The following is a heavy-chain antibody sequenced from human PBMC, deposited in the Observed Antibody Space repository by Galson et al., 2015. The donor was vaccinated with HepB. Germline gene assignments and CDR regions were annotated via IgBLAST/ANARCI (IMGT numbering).Heavy chain of an antibody. V-gene: IGHV4-39*07. CDR1: GGSISSAAYY. CDR3: ARDRAAGSFDY. Sequence: ETLSLTCTVSGGSISSAAYYWGWIRQPPGKGLEWIGRIYYSGSTSYNPSLKGRVTISVDTSKNQFSPKLSSVTAADTAVYYCARDRAAGSFDYWGQGTLVTVSS. CDR2: IYYSGST. J-gene: IGHJ4*02. D-gene: IGHD3-10*01.